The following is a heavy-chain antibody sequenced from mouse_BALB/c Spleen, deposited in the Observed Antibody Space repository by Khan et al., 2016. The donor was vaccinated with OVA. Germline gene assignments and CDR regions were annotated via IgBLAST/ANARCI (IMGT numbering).Heavy chain of an antibody. CDR1: GFTFSDYY. D-gene: IGHD2-3*01. Sequence: EVELVESGGGLVQPGGSLKLSCATSGFTFSDYYMYWVRQTPEKRLEWVAYISNRGATTYYPDTLRGRFTISRDNAENTLYLQMSRLKSENTAIYYCAGEGDDGGLVYWGQGTLVTVSA. J-gene: IGHJ3*01. CDR3: AGEGDDGGLVY. V-gene: IGHV5-12*02. CDR2: ISNRGATT.